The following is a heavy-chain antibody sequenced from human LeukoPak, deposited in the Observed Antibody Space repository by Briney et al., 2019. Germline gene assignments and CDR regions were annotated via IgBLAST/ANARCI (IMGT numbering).Heavy chain of an antibody. Sequence: GGSLRLSCAAYGFTFNFYCMNWVRQAPGKGLEWVSSISPSSDYIYYADSMEGRFSIARDSATHPPYLQTNSLRAEDTAVYYCARVRGNSPGGLSHFWGRGTLFTVSS. CDR2: ISPSSDYI. CDR1: GFTFNFYC. J-gene: IGHJ4*02. CDR3: ARVRGNSPGGLSHF. V-gene: IGHV3-21*01. D-gene: IGHD4-23*01.